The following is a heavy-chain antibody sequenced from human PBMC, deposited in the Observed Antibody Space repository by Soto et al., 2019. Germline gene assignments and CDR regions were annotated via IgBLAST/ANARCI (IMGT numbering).Heavy chain of an antibody. V-gene: IGHV1-18*01. J-gene: IGHJ6*02. Sequence: QVQLVQSGAEVKKPGASVKVSCKASGYTFTSYGISWVRQAPGQGLEWMGWISAYNGNTNYAQKLQGRVTMTTDTSTTTPYMELRSLRSDDTAVYYCARGSYYDSSGPGSDMDVWGQGTTVTVSS. CDR1: GYTFTSYG. D-gene: IGHD3-22*01. CDR3: ARGSYYDSSGPGSDMDV. CDR2: ISAYNGNT.